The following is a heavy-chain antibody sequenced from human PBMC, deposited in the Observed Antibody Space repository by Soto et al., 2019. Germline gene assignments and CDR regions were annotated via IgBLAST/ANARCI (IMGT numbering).Heavy chain of an antibody. D-gene: IGHD1-1*01. CDR1: GGSVTSSPYH. V-gene: IGHV4-61*01. CDR3: ARSDGGWNVLWAYYFDY. Sequence: SETLSLTCSVSGGSVTSSPYHWSWLRQAPEKGLEWIGEINHSGSANYNPSLKSRVTISVDTSKNQFSLKLSSVTAADTAVYYCARSDGGWNVLWAYYFDYWGQGALVTVSS. J-gene: IGHJ4*02. CDR2: INHSGSA.